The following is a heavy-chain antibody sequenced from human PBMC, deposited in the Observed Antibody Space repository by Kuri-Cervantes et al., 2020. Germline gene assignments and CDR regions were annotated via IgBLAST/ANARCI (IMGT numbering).Heavy chain of an antibody. Sequence: ASVKVSCKASGYTFTGYYMHWVRQAPGQGLEWMGWINPNSGGTNYAQKCQGRVTMTRDTSISTAYMELSRLRSDDTAVYYCARQVVVPAYGMDVWGQGTTVTVSS. J-gene: IGHJ6*02. CDR3: ARQVVVPAYGMDV. D-gene: IGHD2-2*01. V-gene: IGHV1-2*02. CDR2: INPNSGGT. CDR1: GYTFTGYY.